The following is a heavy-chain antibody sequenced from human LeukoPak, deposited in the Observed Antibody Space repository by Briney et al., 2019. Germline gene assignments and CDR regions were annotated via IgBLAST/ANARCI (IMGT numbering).Heavy chain of an antibody. CDR3: ARENLADYYDSSGYFDY. D-gene: IGHD3-22*01. J-gene: IGHJ4*02. V-gene: IGHV3-20*04. CDR2: ISWNGGST. Sequence: GGSLRLSCAASGFTFDDYGLSWVRQAPGKGLEWVSGISWNGGSTGYADSVKGRFTISRDNAKNSLYLQMNSLRAEDTALYYCARENLADYYDSSGYFDYWGQGTLVTVSS. CDR1: GFTFDDYG.